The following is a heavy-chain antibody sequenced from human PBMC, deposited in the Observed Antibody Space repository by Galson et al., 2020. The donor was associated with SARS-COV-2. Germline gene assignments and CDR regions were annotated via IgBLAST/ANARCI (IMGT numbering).Heavy chain of an antibody. CDR1: GGSISSTSSY. V-gene: IGHV4-39*07. J-gene: IGHJ3*02. Sequence: SETLSLTCTVSGGSISSTSSYWGWIRQPPGKGLEWIGTIYYNWRTYYNPSLKSRVTILLDKSKNQMSLNLRSVTAADTVVYYCARGANWNDDAFDIWCPGTTVIVSS. CDR3: ARGANWNDDAFDI. CDR2: IYYNWRT. D-gene: IGHD1-1*01.